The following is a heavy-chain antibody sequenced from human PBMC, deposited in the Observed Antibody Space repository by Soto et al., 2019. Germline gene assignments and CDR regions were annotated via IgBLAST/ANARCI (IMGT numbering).Heavy chain of an antibody. D-gene: IGHD2-15*01. Sequence: QVQLVQSGAEVKKPGSSVKVSCKASGGTFSSYAISWVRQAPGQGLEWMGGIIPIFGTANYAQKFQGRVTITADEYTSTAYMELSSLSSEDTAVYYCARGYCSGGSCYQQYFDYWGQGTLVTVSS. CDR1: GGTFSSYA. V-gene: IGHV1-69*01. CDR3: ARGYCSGGSCYQQYFDY. CDR2: IIPIFGTA. J-gene: IGHJ4*02.